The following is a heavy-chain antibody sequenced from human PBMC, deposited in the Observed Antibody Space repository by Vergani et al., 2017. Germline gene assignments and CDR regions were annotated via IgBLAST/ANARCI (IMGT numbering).Heavy chain of an antibody. V-gene: IGHV1-18*01. Sequence: QVQLVQSGAEVKKPGASVKVSCKASGYTFTIYGISWVRQAPGQGLEWMGWISAYNGNTNYAQKLQGRVTMTTDTSTSTAYMELRRLRSDDTAVYYCARDINYYDRSAGGANWGEGTLVTVSS. J-gene: IGHJ4*02. CDR3: ARDINYYDRSAGGAN. CDR2: ISAYNGNT. D-gene: IGHD3-22*01. CDR1: GYTFTIYG.